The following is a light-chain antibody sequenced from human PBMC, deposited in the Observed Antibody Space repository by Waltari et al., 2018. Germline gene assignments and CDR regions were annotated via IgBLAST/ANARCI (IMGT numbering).Light chain of an antibody. J-gene: IGLJ2*01. V-gene: IGLV1-40*01. CDR2: GNS. CDR1: SSNIRAGYD. CDR3: QSYDSSLSDVV. Sequence: SVLPQPPSASGAPGQRVTISCTGRSSNIRAGYDVHSSQQLPGTAPKLLIYGNSNRPSGVPDRFSGSKSGTSASLAITGLQAEDEADYYCQSYDSSLSDVVFGGGTKLTVL.